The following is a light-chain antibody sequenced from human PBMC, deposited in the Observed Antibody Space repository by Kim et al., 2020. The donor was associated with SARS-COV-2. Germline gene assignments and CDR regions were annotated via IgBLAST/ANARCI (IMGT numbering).Light chain of an antibody. V-gene: IGKV3-20*01. Sequence: EIVLTQSPGTLSLSPGERATLSCRASEYVSSTFLAWYQQKPGQAPRLLTYGASRRATGVPDRFSGTVSGSGTDFTLTISGLEPEDFAVYYCQQYSKSPLGLTFGGGTKVDIK. CDR2: GAS. CDR1: EYVSSTF. J-gene: IGKJ4*01. CDR3: QQYSKSPLGLT.